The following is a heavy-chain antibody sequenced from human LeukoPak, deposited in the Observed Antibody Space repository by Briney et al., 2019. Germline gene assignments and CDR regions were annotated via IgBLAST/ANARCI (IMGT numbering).Heavy chain of an antibody. V-gene: IGHV3-74*03. CDR2: IDSDGTGA. CDR1: GFTFSSDR. D-gene: IGHD2-8*01. Sequence: GGSLRRSCIASGFTFSSDRMHWVRQVPGKGLVWVSRIDSDGTGALYVDAVEGRFTISRDNAKSMLYLQMNSLRPEDTAIYYCVRGGFNGNWGQGTLVTVSS. J-gene: IGHJ4*02. CDR3: VRGGFNGN.